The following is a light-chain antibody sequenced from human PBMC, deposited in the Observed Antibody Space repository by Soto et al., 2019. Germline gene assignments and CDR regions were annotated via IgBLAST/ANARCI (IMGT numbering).Light chain of an antibody. J-gene: IGKJ1*01. CDR2: GAS. V-gene: IGKV3-15*01. CDR3: QQDNNWPRT. Sequence: IVNTQSPATLTVSPGERATLSCRASQSVSSNLAWYQQKPGQAPRLLIYGASTRATGIPARFSGSGSGTEFTLTISSLQSEDFAVYYCQQDNNWPRTFGQGTKVDIK. CDR1: QSVSSN.